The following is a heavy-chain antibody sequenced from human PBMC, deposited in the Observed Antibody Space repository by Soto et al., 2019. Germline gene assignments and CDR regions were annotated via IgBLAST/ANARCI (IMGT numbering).Heavy chain of an antibody. CDR1: GFTFSSYA. CDR2: TSYDGSKK. V-gene: IGHV3-30-3*01. CDR3: ARATGGYDSTFDY. J-gene: IGHJ4*02. Sequence: QVQLVESGGGVVQPGRSLRLSCAASGFTFSSYAMHWVRQAPGKGLEWVALTSYDGSKKYYADSVKGRFTISRDNSKNTLYLQMNSLRAEDTAVYYFARATGGYDSTFDYWGQGTLVTVSS. D-gene: IGHD5-12*01.